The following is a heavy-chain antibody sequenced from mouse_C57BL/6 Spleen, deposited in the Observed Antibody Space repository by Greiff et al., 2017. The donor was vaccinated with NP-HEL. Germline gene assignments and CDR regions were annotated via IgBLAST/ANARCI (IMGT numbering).Heavy chain of an antibody. Sequence: QVQLQQPGAELVRPGSSVKLSCKASGYTFTSYWMDWVKQRPGQGLEWIGNIYPSDSETHYNQKFKDKATLTVDKSSSTAYMQLSSLTSEDSAVYYCARSYGNYAWFAYWGQGTLVTVSA. J-gene: IGHJ3*01. CDR3: ARSYGNYAWFAY. V-gene: IGHV1-61*01. D-gene: IGHD2-10*02. CDR2: IYPSDSET. CDR1: GYTFTSYW.